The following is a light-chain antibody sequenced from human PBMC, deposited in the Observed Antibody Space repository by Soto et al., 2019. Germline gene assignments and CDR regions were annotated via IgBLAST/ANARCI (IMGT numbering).Light chain of an antibody. Sequence: QSALTQPPSASGSPGQSVAISCTGTSSDVGGYNYVSWYQQHPGKAPKLMIYEVSNRPSGVSDRFSGSKSGNTASLTISGLQAEDEADYYCSSYTGSNTMVLGGGTKLTVL. CDR1: SSDVGGYNY. CDR2: EVS. J-gene: IGLJ2*01. V-gene: IGLV2-8*01. CDR3: SSYTGSNTMV.